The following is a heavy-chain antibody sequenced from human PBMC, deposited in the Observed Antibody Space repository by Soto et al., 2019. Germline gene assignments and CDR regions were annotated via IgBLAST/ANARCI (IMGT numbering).Heavy chain of an antibody. CDR3: AREVRGVILDY. D-gene: IGHD3-10*01. V-gene: IGHV3-30-3*01. CDR1: GFTFSSYA. CDR2: ISYDGSNK. Sequence: VQLVESGGGVVQPGRSLRLSCAASGFTFSSYAMHWVRQAPGKGLEWVAVISYDGSNKYYADSVKGRFTISRDNSKNTLYLRMNSLRAEDTAVYYCAREVRGVILDYWGQGTLVTVSS. J-gene: IGHJ4*02.